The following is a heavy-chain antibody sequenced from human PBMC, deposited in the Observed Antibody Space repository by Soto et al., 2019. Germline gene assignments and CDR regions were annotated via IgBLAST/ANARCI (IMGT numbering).Heavy chain of an antibody. V-gene: IGHV4-61*01. CDR3: ARAPIVPTYGMDV. CDR1: GGSVSSGSYY. D-gene: IGHD2-2*01. Sequence: SETLSLTCTVSGGSVSSGSYYWSWIRQPPGKGLEWIGYIYYSGSTNYNPSLKSRVIISVDTSKNQFSLKLSSVTAADTAVYYCARAPIVPTYGMDVWGQGTTVTVSS. J-gene: IGHJ6*02. CDR2: IYYSGST.